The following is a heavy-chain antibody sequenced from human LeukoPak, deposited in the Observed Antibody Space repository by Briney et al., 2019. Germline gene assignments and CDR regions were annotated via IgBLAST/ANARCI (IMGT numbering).Heavy chain of an antibody. D-gene: IGHD2-2*01. CDR3: ARDGYCSSTSCSYDY. J-gene: IGHJ4*02. CDR1: GFTFSS. CDR2: ISSSSSYI. Sequence: GGSLRLSCAASGFTFSSMIWVRQAPGKGLEWVSSISSSSSYIYYADSVKGRFTISRDNAKNSLYLQMNSLRAEDTAVYYCARDGYCSSTSCSYDYWGQGTLVTVSS. V-gene: IGHV3-21*01.